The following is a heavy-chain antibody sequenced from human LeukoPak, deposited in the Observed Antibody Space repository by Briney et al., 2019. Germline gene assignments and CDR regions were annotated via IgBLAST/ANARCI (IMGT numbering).Heavy chain of an antibody. Sequence: GGSLRLSCAASGFTFSSYSMNWVRQAPGKGLEWVSYISSSSSTIYYADSVKGRFTISRDNAKNSLYLQMNSLRAEDTAVYYCARDGGSTSWSNDAFDIWGQGTMVTVSS. V-gene: IGHV3-48*01. CDR2: ISSSSSTI. CDR1: GFTFSSYS. CDR3: ARDGGSTSWSNDAFDI. J-gene: IGHJ3*02. D-gene: IGHD2-2*01.